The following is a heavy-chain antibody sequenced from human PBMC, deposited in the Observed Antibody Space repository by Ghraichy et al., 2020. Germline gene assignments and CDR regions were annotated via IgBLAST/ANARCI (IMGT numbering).Heavy chain of an antibody. Sequence: GESLNISCEASGFTFSSYAMSWVRHVPGKGLEWVSSLSTGGASTYYADSVKGRFTISRDNSKNTLYLDMSSLRAEDTAVYYCAKDHDFWSGYYGYDLDHWGQGTLVTVSS. D-gene: IGHD3-3*01. CDR2: LSTGGAST. J-gene: IGHJ4*02. V-gene: IGHV3-23*01. CDR3: AKDHDFWSGYYGYDLDH. CDR1: GFTFSSYA.